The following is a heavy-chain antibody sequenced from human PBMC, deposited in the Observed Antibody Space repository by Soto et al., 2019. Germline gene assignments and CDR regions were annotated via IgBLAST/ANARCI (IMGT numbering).Heavy chain of an antibody. Sequence: GGSLRLSCAASGFTFSSYGMHWVRQAPGKGLEWVAVIWYDGSNKYYADSVKGRFTISRDNSKNTLYLQMNSLRAEDTAVYYCALFPIGGGYCSGGSCYFPHPLVWGKGTTVTVSS. CDR2: IWYDGSNK. J-gene: IGHJ6*04. CDR1: GFTFSSYG. CDR3: ALFPIGGGYCSGGSCYFPHPLV. D-gene: IGHD2-15*01. V-gene: IGHV3-33*01.